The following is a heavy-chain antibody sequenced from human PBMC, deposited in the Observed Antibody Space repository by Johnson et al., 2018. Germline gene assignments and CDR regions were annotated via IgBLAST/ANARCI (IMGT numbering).Heavy chain of an antibody. D-gene: IGHD2-2*02. CDR1: GFTFSNSD. J-gene: IGHJ3*02. Sequence: VQLVQSGGGLVQPGGSLRLSCEDSGFTFSNSDMHLVHQAPGTGLEWVSGISGSGTSTFYADSVKGRFTISRDTSQNHLYLQLISRSADDPAVYYCAKDLRKWRRIPDTFDIWGQGTMVTVSS. CDR3: AKDLRKWRRIPDTFDI. V-gene: IGHV3-23*04. CDR2: ISGSGTST.